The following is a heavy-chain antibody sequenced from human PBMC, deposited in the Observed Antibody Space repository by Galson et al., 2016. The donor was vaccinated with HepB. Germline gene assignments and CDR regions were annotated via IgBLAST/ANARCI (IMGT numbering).Heavy chain of an antibody. D-gene: IGHD3-10*01. J-gene: IGHJ4*02. V-gene: IGHV3-21*06. Sequence: SLRLSCAGSGFRFTIYNMNWVRQAPGKGLEWVASISSSGSYIYYADSVEGSFTISRDNALNAVYLQMDSLRAEDTARYYCARPRGGSNDFDHGGQGTLVTVSS. CDR2: ISSSGSYI. CDR1: GFRFTIYN. CDR3: ARPRGGSNDFDH.